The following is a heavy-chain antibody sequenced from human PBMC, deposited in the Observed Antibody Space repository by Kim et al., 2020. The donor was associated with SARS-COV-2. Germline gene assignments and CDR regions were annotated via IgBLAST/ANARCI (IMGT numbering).Heavy chain of an antibody. Sequence: GGSLRLSCAASGFTVSSNYMSWVRQAPGKGLEWVSVIYSGGSTYYADSVKGRFTISRDNSKNTLYLQMNSLRAEDTAVYYCARGGGVTTPLEYYYYYYGMDVWGQGTTVTVSS. CDR2: IYSGGST. CDR3: ARGGGVTTPLEYYYYYYGMDV. D-gene: IGHD4-17*01. CDR1: GFTVSSNY. V-gene: IGHV3-53*01. J-gene: IGHJ6*02.